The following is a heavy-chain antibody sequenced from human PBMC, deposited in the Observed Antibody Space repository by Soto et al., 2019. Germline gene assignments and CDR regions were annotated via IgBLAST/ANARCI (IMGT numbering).Heavy chain of an antibody. D-gene: IGHD3-3*01. V-gene: IGHV4-4*07. CDR1: GGTISGYY. CDR3: ARGQRFSDWFDP. J-gene: IGHJ5*02. Sequence: QVHLQESGPGLVKPSETLSLTCSVSGGTISGYYWTWIRQPPGKGLEWIGRIYSSGNTKDNPSLQSRFTMSIDTSNNLFSLRLTSVTAADTAVYYCARGQRFSDWFDPWGQGTLVTVSS. CDR2: IYSSGNT.